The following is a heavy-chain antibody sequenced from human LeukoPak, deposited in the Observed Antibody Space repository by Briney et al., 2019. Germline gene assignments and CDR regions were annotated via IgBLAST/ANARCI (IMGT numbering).Heavy chain of an antibody. CDR2: INHSGST. D-gene: IGHD3-10*01. CDR1: GGSLSNYY. J-gene: IGHJ5*02. Sequence: SETLSLTCAVYGGSLSNYYWSWIRQPPGKGLEWIGEINHSGSTKYNPSLKSRVTISVDMSKNQFSLELSSVTAADTAVYYCARGPASGSNFAWFDPSGQGTLVTVSS. CDR3: ARGPASGSNFAWFDP. V-gene: IGHV4-34*01.